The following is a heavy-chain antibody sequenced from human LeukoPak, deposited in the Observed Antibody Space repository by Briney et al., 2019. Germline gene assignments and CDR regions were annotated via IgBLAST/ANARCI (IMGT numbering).Heavy chain of an antibody. CDR2: ISAYNGNT. D-gene: IGHD6-19*01. J-gene: IGHJ4*02. V-gene: IGHV1-18*01. CDR1: GYTFTSDG. Sequence: ASVKVSCKASGYTFTSDGISWVRQAPGQGLEWMGWISAYNGNTNYAQKLQGRVTMTTDTSTSTAYMELRSLRSDDTAVYHCARGPLGAVAGTFDYWGQGTLVTVSS. CDR3: ARGPLGAVAGTFDY.